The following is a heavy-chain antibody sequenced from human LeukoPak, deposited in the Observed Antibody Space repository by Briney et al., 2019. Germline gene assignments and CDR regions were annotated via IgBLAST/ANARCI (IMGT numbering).Heavy chain of an antibody. J-gene: IGHJ4*02. D-gene: IGHD6-13*01. Sequence: PSETLSLTRTVSGGSISSGGYYWSWIRQHPGKGLEWIGYIYYSGSTYYNPSLKSRVTISVDTSKNQFSLKLSSVTAADTAVYYCARGGGISCFDYWGQGTLVTVSS. CDR1: GGSISSGGYY. V-gene: IGHV4-31*03. CDR2: IYYSGST. CDR3: ARGGGISCFDY.